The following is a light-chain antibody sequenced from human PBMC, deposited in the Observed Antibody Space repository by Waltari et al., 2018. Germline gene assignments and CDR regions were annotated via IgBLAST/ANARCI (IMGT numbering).Light chain of an antibody. CDR3: SSYAGSNNVV. V-gene: IGLV2-8*01. CDR2: EVS. CDR1: SSDVGDYNY. J-gene: IGLJ2*01. Sequence: QSALTQPPSASGSPGQSVTISCTGTSSDVGDYNYSSWYQQHPGKAPKLMIFEVSKRPSGVPDRFSGSKSGNTASLTVSGLQAEDEADYYCSSYAGSNNVVFGGGTKLTVL.